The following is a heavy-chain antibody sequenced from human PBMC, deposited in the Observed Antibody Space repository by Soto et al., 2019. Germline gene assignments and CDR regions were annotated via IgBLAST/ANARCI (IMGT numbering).Heavy chain of an antibody. CDR2: ISGSGGST. CDR3: ARGDYYGSGSYYNDQYYYYYMDV. D-gene: IGHD3-10*01. V-gene: IGHV3-64*04. J-gene: IGHJ6*03. Sequence: PGGSLRLSCSASGFTFSSYSMHWVRQAPGKGLENVSAISGSGGSTYYADSVKGRFTISRDNAKNSLYLQMNSLRAEDTDVYYCARGDYYGSGSYYNDQYYYYYMDVWGKGTTVTVSS. CDR1: GFTFSSYS.